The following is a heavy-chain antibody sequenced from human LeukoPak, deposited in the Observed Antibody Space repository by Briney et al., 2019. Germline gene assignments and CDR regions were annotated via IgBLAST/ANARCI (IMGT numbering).Heavy chain of an antibody. CDR1: GGSISSSIYY. Sequence: PSETLSLTCTVSGGSISSSIYYWDWVRQPPGEGLEWIGSIYYSGNTFYNPSLKSRVTISVDTSKNQFSLKLSSVTAADTSIYYCARREGGYPAGVWGQGTMVTVSS. V-gene: IGHV4-39*01. J-gene: IGHJ3*01. CDR3: ARREGGYPAGV. CDR2: IYYSGNT. D-gene: IGHD5-18*01.